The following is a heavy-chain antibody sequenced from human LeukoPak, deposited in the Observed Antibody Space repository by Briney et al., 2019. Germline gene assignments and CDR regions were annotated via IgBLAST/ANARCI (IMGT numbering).Heavy chain of an antibody. V-gene: IGHV3-7*01. Sequence: PGGSLRLSCAASGFTFSSYSMTWVRQAPGKGLEWVANIKEDGSEEYYVDSVKGRFTISRDNAKNSLYLQMNSLRAEDTAVYYCARDEVWGQGTTVTVSS. CDR3: ARDEV. CDR2: IKEDGSEE. J-gene: IGHJ6*02. CDR1: GFTFSSYS.